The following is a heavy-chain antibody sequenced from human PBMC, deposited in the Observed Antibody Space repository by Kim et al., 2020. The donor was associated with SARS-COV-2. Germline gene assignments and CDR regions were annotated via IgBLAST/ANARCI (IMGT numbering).Heavy chain of an antibody. D-gene: IGHD3-10*01. Sequence: ASVKVSCKASGYTFTSSHIQWVRQAPGQGLEWMGVINPSGGSTTYAQKLQGRVIMTRDTSTGTVYMELSSLRSEDTALYYCARGTWGGGGWGYGSGQYNRFDPRGQGTLVTVSS. J-gene: IGHJ5*02. CDR1: GYTFTSSH. CDR2: INPSGGST. V-gene: IGHV1-46*03. CDR3: ARGTWGGGGWGYGSGQYNRFDP.